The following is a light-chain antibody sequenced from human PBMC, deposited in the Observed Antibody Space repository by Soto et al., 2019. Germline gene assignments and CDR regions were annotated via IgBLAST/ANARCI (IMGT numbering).Light chain of an antibody. J-gene: IGKJ5*01. CDR1: QGVGSSF. Sequence: EIVLTQSPATLSLSPGERATLSCKTSQGVGSSFLAWYQQKPGQAPRLLIYGASSRATGIPDRFSGSGSGTDLTLTISRLEPEDFAVYYCQQDGTSPPITFGQG. V-gene: IGKV3-20*01. CDR2: GAS. CDR3: QQDGTSPPIT.